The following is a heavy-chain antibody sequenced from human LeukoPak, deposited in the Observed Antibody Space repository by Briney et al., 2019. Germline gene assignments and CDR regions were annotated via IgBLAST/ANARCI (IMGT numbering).Heavy chain of an antibody. Sequence: SETLSLTCSVSGGSISSSSYYWAWIRQPPGVGLEWIGSIYYIGTTYYNPSLESRVTISVDASQNQFSLKMNYVTAADTAVYYCARVYYYYAGSGFLRQGEYFDSWGLGTLVTVSS. CDR3: ARVYYYYAGSGFLRQGEYFDS. CDR2: IYYIGTT. J-gene: IGHJ4*02. V-gene: IGHV4-39*07. D-gene: IGHD3-22*01. CDR1: GGSISSSSYY.